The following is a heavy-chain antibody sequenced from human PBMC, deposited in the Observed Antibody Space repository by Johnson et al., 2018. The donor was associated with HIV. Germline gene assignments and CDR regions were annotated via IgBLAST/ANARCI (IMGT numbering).Heavy chain of an antibody. CDR3: ARRRRYGDYFADAFEI. CDR1: GFTFSSYG. CDR2: INWNGGST. J-gene: IGHJ3*02. V-gene: IGHV3-20*04. D-gene: IGHD4-17*01. Sequence: VQLVESGGGVVQPGGSLRLSCAASGFTFSSYGMSWVRQAPGKGLEWVSGINWNGGSTGYADSVKGRFTISRDNAKNSLYLQMNSLRAEDTALYYCARRRRYGDYFADAFEIWGQGTMVTVSS.